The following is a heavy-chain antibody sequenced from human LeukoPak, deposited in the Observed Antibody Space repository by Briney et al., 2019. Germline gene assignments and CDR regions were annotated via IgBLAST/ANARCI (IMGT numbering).Heavy chain of an antibody. CDR1: GYTFTTYG. V-gene: IGHV1-18*01. D-gene: IGHD3-3*01. CDR2: ISAYNGNI. Sequence: ASVKVSCKASGYTFTTYGISWVRQAPGQGLEWMGWISAYNGNINYAQKFQGRVTITADESTSTAYMELSSLRSEDTAVYYCARDYDGDFWSGYLDYWGQGTLVTVSS. J-gene: IGHJ4*02. CDR3: ARDYDGDFWSGYLDY.